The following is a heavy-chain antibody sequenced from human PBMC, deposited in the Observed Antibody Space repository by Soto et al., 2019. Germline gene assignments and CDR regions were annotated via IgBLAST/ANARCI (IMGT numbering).Heavy chain of an antibody. Sequence: AGGSLRLSCAASGFTFSSYAMSWVRQAPGKGLEWVSAISGSGGSTYYADSVKGRFTISRDNSKNTLYLQMNSLRAEDTAVYYCATRNYYGSGNNLYWGQGTLLTVSS. CDR2: ISGSGGST. CDR3: ATRNYYGSGNNLY. J-gene: IGHJ4*02. D-gene: IGHD3-10*01. V-gene: IGHV3-23*01. CDR1: GFTFSSYA.